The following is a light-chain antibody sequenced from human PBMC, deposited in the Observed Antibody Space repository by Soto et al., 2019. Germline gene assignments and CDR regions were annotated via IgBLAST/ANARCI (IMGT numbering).Light chain of an antibody. Sequence: QAVVTQPASVSGSPGQSITISCTGTSSDVGSNNLVSWYQQHPGKAPKLMIYEVSKRPSGVSNRFSGSKSGNTASLTISGLQAEDEADYYCCSYAGSSTPVVFGGGTKLTVL. J-gene: IGLJ2*01. CDR1: SSDVGSNNL. V-gene: IGLV2-23*02. CDR3: CSYAGSSTPVV. CDR2: EVS.